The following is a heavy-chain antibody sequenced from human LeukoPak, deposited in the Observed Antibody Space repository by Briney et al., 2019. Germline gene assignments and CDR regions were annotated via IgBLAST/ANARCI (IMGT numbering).Heavy chain of an antibody. J-gene: IGHJ6*03. Sequence: SETLSLTCAVSGYSISSGYYWGWIRQPPGKGLEWIGSIYHSGSTYYNPSLKSRVTISVDTSKNQFSLKLSSVTAADTAVYYCARMTTALYYYYYYMDVWGKGTTVTVSS. V-gene: IGHV4-38-2*01. CDR1: GYSISSGYY. CDR3: ARMTTALYYYYYYMDV. CDR2: IYHSGST. D-gene: IGHD4-11*01.